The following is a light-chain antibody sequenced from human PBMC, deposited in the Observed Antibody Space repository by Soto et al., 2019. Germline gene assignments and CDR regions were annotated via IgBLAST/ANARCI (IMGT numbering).Light chain of an antibody. V-gene: IGKV1-39*01. CDR1: QSISTY. CDR3: QQSYSNPPT. Sequence: DIRMTQSPSSLSASVGDRVTITCRASQSISTYLSWYQQNPGKAPKLLIYGATRLQSGAPSRFTGSGSGTEFTLTISSLQPEDFATYSCQQSYSNPPTFAQGTKVDIK. CDR2: GAT. J-gene: IGKJ2*01.